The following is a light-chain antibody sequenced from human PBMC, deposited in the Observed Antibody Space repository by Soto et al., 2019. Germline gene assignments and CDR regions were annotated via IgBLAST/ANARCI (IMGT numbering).Light chain of an antibody. CDR1: QSVSSN. Sequence: EIVMTQSPATLSVSPGERATLSCRASQSVSSNLAWYQQKPGQAPRLFIYGASPSATGIPARFSGSGSGTEFTLTISSLQSEDFAVYYCQQYNNWPPWTFGQGTKVEIK. V-gene: IGKV3-15*01. CDR3: QQYNNWPPWT. CDR2: GAS. J-gene: IGKJ1*01.